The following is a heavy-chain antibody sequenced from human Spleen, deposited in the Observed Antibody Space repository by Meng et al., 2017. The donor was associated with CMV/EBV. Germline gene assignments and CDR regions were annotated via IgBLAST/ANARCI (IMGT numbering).Heavy chain of an antibody. Sequence: GESLKISCAASGFTFSSYSMNWVRQAPGKGLEWVSSISSSSSYIYYADSVKGRFTISRDNAKTSLYLQMNSLRAEDTAVYYRARDNWSGYYAPNWFDPWGQGTLVTVSS. CDR3: ARDNWSGYYAPNWFDP. CDR2: ISSSSSYI. V-gene: IGHV3-21*01. CDR1: GFTFSSYS. D-gene: IGHD3-3*01. J-gene: IGHJ5*02.